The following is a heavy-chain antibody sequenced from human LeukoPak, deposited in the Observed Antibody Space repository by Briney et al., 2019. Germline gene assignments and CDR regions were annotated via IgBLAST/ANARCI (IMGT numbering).Heavy chain of an antibody. J-gene: IGHJ6*03. V-gene: IGHV4-59*01. CDR3: ARGSLTTAAMDV. D-gene: IGHD2/OR15-2a*01. CDR1: GGSISSYY. CDR2: IYYSGST. Sequence: PSETLSLTCTVSGGSISSYYWSWIRQPPGEGLEWIGYIYYSGSTNYNPSLKSRVTISVDTSKNQFSLKLSSVTAADTAVYYCARGSLTTAAMDVWGKGTTVTVSS.